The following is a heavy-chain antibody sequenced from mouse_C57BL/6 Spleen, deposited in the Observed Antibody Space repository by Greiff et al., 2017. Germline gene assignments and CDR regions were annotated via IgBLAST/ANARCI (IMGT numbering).Heavy chain of an antibody. CDR2: IWSGGST. CDR3: AKKYGNYGGAMDY. CDR1: GFSLTSYG. Sequence: VQLQQSGPGLVQPSQSLSITCTVSGFSLTSYGVHWVRQSPGKGLEWLGVIWSGGSTDYNAAFMSRLSITKDNSKSQVFFKMNSLQADDTALYYCAKKYGNYGGAMDYWGQGTSVTVSS. V-gene: IGHV2-5*01. D-gene: IGHD2-1*01. J-gene: IGHJ4*01.